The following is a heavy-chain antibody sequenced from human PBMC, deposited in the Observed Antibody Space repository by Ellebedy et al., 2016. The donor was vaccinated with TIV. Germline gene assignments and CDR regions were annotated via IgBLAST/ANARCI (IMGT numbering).Heavy chain of an antibody. Sequence: SVKVSXKASGGTFSNYGINWVRQAPGHGLEWMGGIVAFFRTTNYAQKFQGRLTITAGESTSTVYMELSSLRSDDTAAYYCARGSNYYDNTELAYWGQGTLVTVSS. V-gene: IGHV1-69*13. D-gene: IGHD3-22*01. CDR2: IVAFFRTT. CDR1: GGTFSNYG. J-gene: IGHJ4*02. CDR3: ARGSNYYDNTELAY.